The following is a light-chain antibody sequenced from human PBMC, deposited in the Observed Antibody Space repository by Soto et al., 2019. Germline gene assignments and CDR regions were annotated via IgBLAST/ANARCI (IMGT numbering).Light chain of an antibody. CDR1: SSDVGGYHY. J-gene: IGLJ1*01. CDR3: SAYTTRSAV. Sequence: QSVLTQPGSVSGSPGQSITISCTGTSSDVGGYHYVSWYQQLPWKAPKLMIYEVTKRPSGVSNRFSGSKSDNTASLTISGLQAEDEADYYCSAYTTRSAVFGTGTKVTVL. V-gene: IGLV2-14*01. CDR2: EVT.